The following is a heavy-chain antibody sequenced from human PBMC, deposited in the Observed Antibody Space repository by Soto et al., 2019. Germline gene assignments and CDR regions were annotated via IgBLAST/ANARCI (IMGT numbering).Heavy chain of an antibody. J-gene: IGHJ5*02. V-gene: IGHV1-18*01. Sequence: ASVKVSCKASGYTFTSYGISWVRQAPGQGLEWMGWISAYNGNTNYAQKLQGRVTMTTDTSTSTAYMELRSLRSDDTAVYYCARDVLRFLEWSPGGSWFDPWGQGTLVTVSS. CDR1: GYTFTSYG. CDR3: ARDVLRFLEWSPGGSWFDP. D-gene: IGHD3-3*01. CDR2: ISAYNGNT.